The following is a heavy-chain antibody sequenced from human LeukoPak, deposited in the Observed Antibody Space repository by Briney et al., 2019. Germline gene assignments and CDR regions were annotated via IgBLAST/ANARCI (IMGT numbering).Heavy chain of an antibody. V-gene: IGHV3-30*01. CDR3: ARDRVKGRSINWFDP. CDR1: GFTFSSYA. Sequence: PGGSLRLSCAASGFTFSSYAMHWVRQAPGKGLEWVAVISYDGSNKYYADSVKGRFTISRDNSKNTLYLQMNGLRAEDTAVYYCARDRVKGRSINWFDPWGQGTLVTVSS. D-gene: IGHD2-21*01. J-gene: IGHJ5*02. CDR2: ISYDGSNK.